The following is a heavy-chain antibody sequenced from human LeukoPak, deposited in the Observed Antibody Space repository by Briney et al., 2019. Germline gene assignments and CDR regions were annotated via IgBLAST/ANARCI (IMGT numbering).Heavy chain of an antibody. CDR2: IYYSGST. V-gene: IGHV4-59*12. D-gene: IGHD1-26*01. Sequence: PSETLSLTCTVSGGSISSYYWSWIRQPPGKGLEWIGYIYYSGSTNYNPSLMSRVAVSIDTSKNQFSLKLTSVTAADTAVYYCARGGWELPEGFFDSWGQGTPVTVSS. J-gene: IGHJ4*02. CDR1: GGSISSYY. CDR3: ARGGWELPEGFFDS.